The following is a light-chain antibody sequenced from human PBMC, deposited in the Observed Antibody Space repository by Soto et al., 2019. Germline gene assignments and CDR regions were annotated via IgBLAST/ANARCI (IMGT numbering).Light chain of an antibody. CDR1: QSINTW. CDR3: QHYNSYSEFT. V-gene: IGKV1-5*03. Sequence: DIQMTQSPSTLSASIGDRVTITCRASQSINTWLAWYQQKPGKAPKLLIYKASTLESGVPSRFSGSGSGTEFTLTIGCLQLDDFATYYFQHYNSYSEFTFGPGTKVDIK. J-gene: IGKJ3*01. CDR2: KAS.